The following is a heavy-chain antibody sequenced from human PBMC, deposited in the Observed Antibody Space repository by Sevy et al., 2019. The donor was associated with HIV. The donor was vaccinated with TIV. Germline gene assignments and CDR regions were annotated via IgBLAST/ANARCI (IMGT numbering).Heavy chain of an antibody. CDR2: IKSKTDGGTT. CDR3: TQDLDWNYVGYYYYGMDV. CDR1: GFTFSNAW. Sequence: GGSLRLSCAASGFTFSNAWMSWVRQAPGKGLEWVGRIKSKTDGGTTDYAAPVKGRFTISRDDSKNTLYLQMNSLKTEDTAGDYCTQDLDWNYVGYYYYGMDVWGQGTTVTVSS. V-gene: IGHV3-15*01. J-gene: IGHJ6*02. D-gene: IGHD1-7*01.